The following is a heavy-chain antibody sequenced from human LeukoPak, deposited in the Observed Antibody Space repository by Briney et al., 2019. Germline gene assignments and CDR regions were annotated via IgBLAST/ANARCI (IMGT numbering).Heavy chain of an antibody. CDR1: GFTFSSHA. Sequence: GGSLRLSCAASGFTFSSHAMSWVRQAPGKGLEWVSVISGSGGDTYYADSVKGRFTISRDNSKNTLYVQMNSLGAEDTAVYYCAKGPNDSSNYLFEYWGQGTLATVSS. D-gene: IGHD4-11*01. J-gene: IGHJ4*02. CDR3: AKGPNDSSNYLFEY. V-gene: IGHV3-23*01. CDR2: ISGSGGDT.